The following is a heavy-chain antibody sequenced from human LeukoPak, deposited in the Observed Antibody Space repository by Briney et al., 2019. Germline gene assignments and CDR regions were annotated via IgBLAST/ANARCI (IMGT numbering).Heavy chain of an antibody. J-gene: IGHJ4*02. V-gene: IGHV1-46*03. CDR3: ARDDPSGSYGDY. CDR2: INPSGGST. CDR1: GYTFTSYY. D-gene: IGHD1-26*01. Sequence: ASVKVSCXASGYTFTSYYMHWARQAPGQGLEWMGIINPSGGSTSYAQKFQGRVTMTRDTSTSTVYMELSSLRSEDTAVYYCARDDPSGSYGDYWGQGTLVTVSS.